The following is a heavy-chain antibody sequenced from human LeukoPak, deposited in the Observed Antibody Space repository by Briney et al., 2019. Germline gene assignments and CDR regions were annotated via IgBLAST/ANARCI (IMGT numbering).Heavy chain of an antibody. V-gene: IGHV3-23*01. J-gene: IGHJ4*02. Sequence: QPGGSLRLSCAASGFTFSSYAMNWVRQAPGKGLEWVSTISAGGAGTYYADSVKGRFTISRDNSKNTLYVQMNSLKTEDTAVYYCATYRFYYDSSGFDYWGQGTLVTVSS. CDR1: GFTFSSYA. D-gene: IGHD3-22*01. CDR2: ISAGGAGT. CDR3: ATYRFYYDSSGFDY.